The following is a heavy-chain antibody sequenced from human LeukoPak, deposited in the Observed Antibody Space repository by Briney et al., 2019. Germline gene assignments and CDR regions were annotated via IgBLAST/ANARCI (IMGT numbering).Heavy chain of an antibody. CDR3: ARGQYHLLYWYFDL. D-gene: IGHD2-2*01. CDR2: INHSGST. J-gene: IGHJ2*01. Sequence: SETLSLTCAVYGGSFSGYYWSWIRQPPGKGLEWIGEINHSGSTNYNPSLKSRVTISVDTSKNQFSLKLSSVTAANTAVYYCARGQYHLLYWYFDLWGRGTLVTVSS. V-gene: IGHV4-34*01. CDR1: GGSFSGYY.